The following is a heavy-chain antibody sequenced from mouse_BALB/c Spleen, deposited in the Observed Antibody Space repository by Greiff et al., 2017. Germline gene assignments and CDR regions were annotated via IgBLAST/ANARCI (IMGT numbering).Heavy chain of an antibody. V-gene: IGHV1-80*01. D-gene: IGHD1-1*01. CDR1: GYAFSSYW. Sequence: LVESGAELVRPGASVKISCKASGYAFSSYWMNWVKQRPGQGLEWIGQIYPGDGDTYYNGKFKGKVTLTGDKTSSTAYMQLSSLTSEDSAVYFCATDYYDSVAYWGQGTLVTVSA. CDR2: IYPGDGDT. CDR3: ATDYYDSVAY. J-gene: IGHJ3*01.